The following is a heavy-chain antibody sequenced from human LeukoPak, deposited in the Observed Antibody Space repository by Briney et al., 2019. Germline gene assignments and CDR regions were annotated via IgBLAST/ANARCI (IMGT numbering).Heavy chain of an antibody. CDR1: GFTFTNYA. Sequence: PGGSLRLSCVASGFTFTNYAMNWVRQAPGKGLEWVSSISGTGSNTDNAESVKGRFTISRDNSKNTLYLQMNSLRAEDTALYYCAKRLSSGLGLPPHALDIWGQGTMVTVSS. CDR3: AKRLSSGLGLPPHALDI. CDR2: ISGTGSNT. V-gene: IGHV3-23*01. D-gene: IGHD2/OR15-2a*01. J-gene: IGHJ3*02.